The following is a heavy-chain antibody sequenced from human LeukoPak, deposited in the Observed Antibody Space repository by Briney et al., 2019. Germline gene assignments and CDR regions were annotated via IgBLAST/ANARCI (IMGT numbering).Heavy chain of an antibody. J-gene: IGHJ5*02. CDR1: GGSISSSSYY. D-gene: IGHD6-19*01. CDR3: ARDDPGSAVAGTQWFDP. Sequence: PSETLSLTCTVSGGSISSSSYYWGWIRQPPGKGLEWIGSIYYSGSTYYNPSLKSRVTISVDTSKNQFSLKLSSVTAADTAVYYCARDDPGSAVAGTQWFDPWGQGTLVTVSS. CDR2: IYYSGST. V-gene: IGHV4-39*07.